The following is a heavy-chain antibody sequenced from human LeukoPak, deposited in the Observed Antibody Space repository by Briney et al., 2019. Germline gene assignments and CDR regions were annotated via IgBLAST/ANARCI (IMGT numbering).Heavy chain of an antibody. CDR3: ARDHIVATIRAFDI. J-gene: IGHJ3*02. Sequence: PSQTLSLTCTVSGGSISSGGYYWSWIRQHPGKGLEWIGYIYYSGSTYYNPSLKSRVTISVDTSKNQFSLKLSSVTAADTAVYYCARDHIVATIRAFDIWGRGTMVTVSS. D-gene: IGHD5-12*01. CDR2: IYYSGST. V-gene: IGHV4-31*03. CDR1: GGSISSGGYY.